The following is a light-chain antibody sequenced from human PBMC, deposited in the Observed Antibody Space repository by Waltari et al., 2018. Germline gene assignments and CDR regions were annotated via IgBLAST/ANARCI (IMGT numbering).Light chain of an antibody. CDR2: GAS. CDR1: QSVSSA. J-gene: IGKJ1*01. CDR3: HQYNNWPRT. Sequence: EIVMTQSPATLSVSPGDRATFSCRASQSVSSALAWYQRKPGQAPRLLIYGASTRATGIPARFSGSGSGTEFTLTISGVQSEDFAVYYCHQYNNWPRTFGQGTKVEIK. V-gene: IGKV3-15*01.